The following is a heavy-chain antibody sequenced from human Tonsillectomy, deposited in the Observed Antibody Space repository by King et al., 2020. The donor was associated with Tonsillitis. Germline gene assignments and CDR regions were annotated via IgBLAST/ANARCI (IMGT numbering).Heavy chain of an antibody. CDR3: ARAHNYDFWNGLVGY. D-gene: IGHD3-3*01. Sequence: VQLVESGGGLVKPGGSLRLSCAASGFTFSTYSMTWVRQAPGKGLEWVSSIDSSSRNYIYYADSVKGRFTISRDKAKNSLYLQMNSLRAEDTAVYYCARAHNYDFWNGLVGYWGQGTLVTVSS. V-gene: IGHV3-21*01. J-gene: IGHJ4*02. CDR2: IDSSSRNYI. CDR1: GFTFSTYS.